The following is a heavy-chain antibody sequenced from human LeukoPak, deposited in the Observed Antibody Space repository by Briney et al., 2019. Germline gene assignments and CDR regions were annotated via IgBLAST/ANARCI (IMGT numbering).Heavy chain of an antibody. J-gene: IGHJ4*02. D-gene: IGHD3-10*01. CDR2: IIPILGIA. Sequence: SVKVSCKASGGTFSSYAISWVRQAPGQGLEWMGRIIPILGIANYAQKFQGRVTITADKSTSTAYMELSSLRSGDTAVYYCARDEGDYYYGSGSYYSGVDYWGQGTLVTVSS. CDR3: ARDEGDYYYGSGSYYSGVDY. CDR1: GGTFSSYA. V-gene: IGHV1-69*04.